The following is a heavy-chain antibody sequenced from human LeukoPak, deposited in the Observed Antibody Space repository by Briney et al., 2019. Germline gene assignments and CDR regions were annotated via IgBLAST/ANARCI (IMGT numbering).Heavy chain of an antibody. J-gene: IGHJ3*02. V-gene: IGHV3-9*01. CDR3: AKDLFSSTDAFDI. D-gene: IGHD6-13*01. CDR1: GFTFDDYA. Sequence: GGSLRLSCAASGFTFDDYAMHWVRQAPGKGLEWVSGISWNSGSIGYADSVKGRFTISRDNAKNSLYLQMNSLRAEDTALYYCAKDLFSSTDAFDIWGQGTMVTVSS. CDR2: ISWNSGSI.